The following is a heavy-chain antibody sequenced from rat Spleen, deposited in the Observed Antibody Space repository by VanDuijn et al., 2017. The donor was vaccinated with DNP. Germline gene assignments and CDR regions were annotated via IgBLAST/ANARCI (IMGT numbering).Heavy chain of an antibody. CDR2: INTDGGST. D-gene: IGHD1-2*01. CDR1: GFTFNYYW. CDR3: ATTIAAPFDY. J-gene: IGHJ2*01. V-gene: IGHV5-31*01. Sequence: EVQLVESGGDLVQPGRSLKLSCVASGFTFNYYWMYWIRQAPGKGLEWVASINTDGGSTYYPDSVKGRFTISRDNAKSTLYLQMDSLRSEETATYYCATTIAAPFDYWGQGVMVTVSS.